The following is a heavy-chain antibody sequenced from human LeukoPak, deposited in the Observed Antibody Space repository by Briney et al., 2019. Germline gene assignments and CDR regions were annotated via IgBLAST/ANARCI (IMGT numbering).Heavy chain of an antibody. CDR1: GFTFSSYS. CDR3: ARVSALVVVVIHPHYYMDV. Sequence: GGSLRLSCAASGFTFSSYSMNWVRQAPGKGLEWVSSISSSSYIYYADSVKGRFTISRDNAKSSLYLQMNSLRAEDTAVYYCARVSALVVVVIHPHYYMDVWGKGTTVTVSS. D-gene: IGHD3-22*01. J-gene: IGHJ6*03. V-gene: IGHV3-21*01. CDR2: ISSSSYI.